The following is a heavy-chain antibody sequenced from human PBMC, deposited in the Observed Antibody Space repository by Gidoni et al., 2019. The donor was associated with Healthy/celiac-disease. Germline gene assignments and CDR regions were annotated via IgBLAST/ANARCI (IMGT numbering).Heavy chain of an antibody. V-gene: IGHV3-72*01. Sequence: VQRVESGGDLVEPGGSLRLSCAASGFTFSDPYMDWFRQTPGEGLECVGRIRNKANIYTTEYAASVKGRFTISRDDSKNSLSLQMNNLKTEDTAVYYCARGGADSGNYYFDYWGQGTLVTVSS. J-gene: IGHJ4*02. CDR2: IRNKANIYTT. D-gene: IGHD1-26*01. CDR3: ARGGADSGNYYFDY. CDR1: GFTFSDPY.